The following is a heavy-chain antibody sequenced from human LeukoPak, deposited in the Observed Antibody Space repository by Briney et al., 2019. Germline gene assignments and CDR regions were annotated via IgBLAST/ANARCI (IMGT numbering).Heavy chain of an antibody. CDR3: VREGGYDPFEN. CDR2: IDSDGSST. J-gene: IGHJ4*02. Sequence: PGGSLRLSCAASGVTFSYYWMHWVRQAPGKGLVWVSRIDSDGSSTSYAGSVKGRFTISRDNAKNTPYLQMNSLRAEDTALYYCVREGGYDPFENWGQGTLVTVSS. CDR1: GVTFSYYW. V-gene: IGHV3-74*01. D-gene: IGHD5-12*01.